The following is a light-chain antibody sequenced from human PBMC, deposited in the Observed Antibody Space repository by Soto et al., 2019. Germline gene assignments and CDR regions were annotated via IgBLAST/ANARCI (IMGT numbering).Light chain of an antibody. Sequence: EIVMTQSPATLSVSPGERATLSCRASQDVGSKLAWYQQKPGQAPRLLIYGATTRATGIPARFSGSGSGTQFTLTIISLQSEDFAVYYCQQCNDAPPWTFGQGTKVEI. CDR3: QQCNDAPPWT. CDR2: GAT. V-gene: IGKV3-15*01. J-gene: IGKJ1*01. CDR1: QDVGSK.